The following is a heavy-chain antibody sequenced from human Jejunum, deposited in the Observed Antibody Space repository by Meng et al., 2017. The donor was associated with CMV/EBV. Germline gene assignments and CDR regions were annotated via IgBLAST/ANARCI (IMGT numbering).Heavy chain of an antibody. CDR3: ARGVRVGTSREFYFDF. CDR1: GYTFSGYY. J-gene: IGHJ4*02. V-gene: IGHV1-2*02. CDR2: INPKSDRT. Sequence: QVQLVQSGAEVKKPGASGKVSCKASGYTFSGYYIQWMRQAPGQGLEWMGWINPKSDRTKYAQKFQGRVTMNRDTSTSTAYMEVSRLRSDDTAVYYCARGVRVGTSREFYFDFWGQGTLVTVSS. D-gene: IGHD1-26*01.